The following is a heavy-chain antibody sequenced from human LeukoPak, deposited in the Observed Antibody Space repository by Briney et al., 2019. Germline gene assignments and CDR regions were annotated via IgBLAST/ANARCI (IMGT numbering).Heavy chain of an antibody. CDR3: AKDGDSSGWYEFDY. V-gene: IGHV3-23*01. CDR2: ISGSGGST. J-gene: IGHJ4*02. D-gene: IGHD6-19*01. Sequence: PGGSLRLSCAASGFTFSSYAMSWVRQAPGKGLEWVSTISGSGGSTYYADSVKGRSTISRDNSKNTLYLQMNSLRAEDTAVYYCAKDGDSSGWYEFDYWGQGTLVTVSS. CDR1: GFTFSSYA.